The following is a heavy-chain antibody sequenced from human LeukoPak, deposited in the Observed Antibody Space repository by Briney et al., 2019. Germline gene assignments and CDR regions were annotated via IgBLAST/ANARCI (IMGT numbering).Heavy chain of an antibody. Sequence: SETLSLTCTVSGGSISSGGYYWSWIRQPPGKGLEWIGYIYHSGSTYYNPSLKSRVTISVDRSKNQFSLKLSSVTAADTAVYYCARERYCSGTSCYGAFDIWGQGTMVTVSS. J-gene: IGHJ3*02. CDR3: ARERYCSGTSCYGAFDI. D-gene: IGHD2-2*01. CDR1: GGSISSGGYY. V-gene: IGHV4-30-2*01. CDR2: IYHSGST.